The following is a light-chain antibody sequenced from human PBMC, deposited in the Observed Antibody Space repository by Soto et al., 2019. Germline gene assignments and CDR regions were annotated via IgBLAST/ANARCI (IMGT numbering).Light chain of an antibody. CDR3: QQYGSSPRT. J-gene: IGKJ4*01. CDR1: QSVSSNS. Sequence: EIVLTQSPGTLSLSPGEGATLSCRASQSVSSNSLAWYQQKPGQAPRLLIYGASTRATGIPDRFSGSGSGTDFTLTINRLEPEDFAVYYCQQYGSSPRTFGEGTKVEIK. V-gene: IGKV3-20*01. CDR2: GAS.